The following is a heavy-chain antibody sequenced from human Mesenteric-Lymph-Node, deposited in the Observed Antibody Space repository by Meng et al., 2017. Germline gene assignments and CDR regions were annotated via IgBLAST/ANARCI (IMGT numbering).Heavy chain of an antibody. CDR2: SHYSGAT. Sequence: GSLRLSCTVSTMSITSYYWNWVRQPPGKGPEWIGFSHYSGATRYSPSLNSRVIISVDTSRNQISLKLKSVTAADTAVYYCARWGEGPAVSVRAFDVWGRGIRVTVSS. J-gene: IGHJ3*01. D-gene: IGHD2-21*01. CDR3: ARWGEGPAVSVRAFDV. CDR1: TMSITSYY. V-gene: IGHV4-59*12.